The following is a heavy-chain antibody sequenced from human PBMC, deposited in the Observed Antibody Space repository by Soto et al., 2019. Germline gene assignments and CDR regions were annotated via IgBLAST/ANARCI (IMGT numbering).Heavy chain of an antibody. D-gene: IGHD3-3*01. Sequence: PGGSLRLSCAASGFTFSSYGMHWVRQAPGKGLEWVAVISYDGSNKYYADSVKGRFTISRDNSKNTLYLQMNSLRAEDTAVYYCAKQLRFLEWLKPNRYGMDDWGQGTTVTVSS. J-gene: IGHJ6*02. V-gene: IGHV3-30*18. CDR1: GFTFSSYG. CDR2: ISYDGSNK. CDR3: AKQLRFLEWLKPNRYGMDD.